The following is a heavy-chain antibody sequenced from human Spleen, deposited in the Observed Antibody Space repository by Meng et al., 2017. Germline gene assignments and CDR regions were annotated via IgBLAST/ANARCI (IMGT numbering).Heavy chain of an antibody. Sequence: GSLRLSCAVYGGSFSGYYWSWIRQPPGKGLEWIGEINHSGSTYYNPSLKSRVTISVDTSKNQFSLKLSSVTAADTAVYYCARQAGERDYWGQGTLVTVSS. CDR2: INHSGST. V-gene: IGHV4-34*01. CDR3: ARQAGERDY. CDR1: GGSFSGYY. D-gene: IGHD7-27*01. J-gene: IGHJ4*02.